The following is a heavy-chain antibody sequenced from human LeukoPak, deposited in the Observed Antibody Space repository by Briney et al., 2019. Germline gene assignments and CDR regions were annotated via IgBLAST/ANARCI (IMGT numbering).Heavy chain of an antibody. CDR2: IYYSGST. J-gene: IGHJ4*02. V-gene: IGHV4-59*13. CDR3: ARGWGQQLPPTY. CDR1: GGPISSYY. Sequence: SETLSLTCTVSGGPISSYYWSWIWQPPGKGLEWIGYIYYSGSTNYNPSLKSRVTISVDTSKNQFSLMLSSVTAADTAVYFCARGWGQQLPPTYCGQGTLVTVSS. D-gene: IGHD6-13*01.